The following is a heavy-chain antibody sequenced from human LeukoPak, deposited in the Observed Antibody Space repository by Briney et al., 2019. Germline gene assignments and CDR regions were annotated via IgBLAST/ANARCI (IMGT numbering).Heavy chain of an antibody. V-gene: IGHV4-4*07. CDR2: IYTSGST. CDR1: GGSISSYY. J-gene: IGHJ5*02. CDR3: AREVEAGNGWFDP. D-gene: IGHD6-19*01. Sequence: SSGTLSLTCTVSGGSISSYYWSWIRQPAGKGLEWIGHIYTSGSTNYNPSLKSRVIMSVNTSKNQFSLKLSSVTAADTAVYYCAREVEAGNGWFDPWGQGTLVTVYS.